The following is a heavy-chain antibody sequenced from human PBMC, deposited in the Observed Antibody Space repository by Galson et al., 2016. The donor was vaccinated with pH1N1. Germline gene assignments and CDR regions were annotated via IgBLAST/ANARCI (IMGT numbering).Heavy chain of an antibody. V-gene: IGHV3-48*03. CDR2: MTTSGDSL. CDR3: ARDYYYYYGMDV. Sequence: SLRLSCAASGFTFSGFEMNWVRQAPGKGLEWISYMTTSGDSLYYADSVKGRFTISRDNAKISLYLQMNSLRVEDTAVYYCARDYYYYYGMDVWGQGTTVTVSS. J-gene: IGHJ6*02. CDR1: GFTFSGFE.